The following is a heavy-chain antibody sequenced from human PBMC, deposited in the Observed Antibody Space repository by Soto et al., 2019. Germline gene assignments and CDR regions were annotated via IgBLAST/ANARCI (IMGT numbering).Heavy chain of an antibody. D-gene: IGHD3-10*01. CDR1: GHSMSNCS. CDR2: IYSSGTT. Sequence: SETLSLTCSVSGHSMSNCSWSWIRLPSGKGLEWIGYIYSSGTTNNNPSLKSRITISVDTSTNQFSLKLTSVTAADTAVYFCARFYGSVFDPWGQGTLVTVS. CDR3: ARFYGSVFDP. J-gene: IGHJ5*02. V-gene: IGHV4-59*08.